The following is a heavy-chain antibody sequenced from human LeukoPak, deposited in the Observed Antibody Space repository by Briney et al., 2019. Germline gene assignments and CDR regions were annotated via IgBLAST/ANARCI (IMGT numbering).Heavy chain of an antibody. Sequence: PGGSLTLSCAGSGFTFSGYSMSWVRQAPGHGPEWVANIKQDGSNKYYVHSVKGRFTISRDNAKNSLSLQMNSLRAEDTGVYYCTRNEVWGQGTLVTVSS. CDR2: IKQDGSNK. V-gene: IGHV3-7*01. D-gene: IGHD1-1*01. CDR1: GFTFSGYS. CDR3: TRNEV. J-gene: IGHJ4*02.